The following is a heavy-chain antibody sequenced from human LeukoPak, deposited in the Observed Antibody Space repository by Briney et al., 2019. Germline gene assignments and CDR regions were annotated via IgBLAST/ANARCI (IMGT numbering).Heavy chain of an antibody. CDR3: ARDRDSSGWFDY. D-gene: IGHD6-19*01. CDR1: GGSLSGFY. J-gene: IGHJ4*02. Sequence: PSETLSLTCTVSGGSLSGFYWGWIRQPPGKGLEWIGFIYYSGSANYNPSLKSRVTMSVDMSKNQFSLKLSSVTAADTAFYYCARDRDSSGWFDYWGQGALVTVSS. V-gene: IGHV4-59*01. CDR2: IYYSGSA.